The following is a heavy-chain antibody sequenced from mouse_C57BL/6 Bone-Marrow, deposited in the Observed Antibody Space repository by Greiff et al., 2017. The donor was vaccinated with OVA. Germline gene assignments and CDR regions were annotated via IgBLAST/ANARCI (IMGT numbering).Heavy chain of an antibody. Sequence: EVMVVESGGGLVKPGGSLKLSCAASGFTFSSYAMSWVRQTPEKRLEWVATISDCGSYTYYSDNVKGRFTISRDNAKNNLYLQMSHLKSEDTAMYYCASYSNVYAMDYWGQGTSVTVSS. D-gene: IGHD2-5*01. J-gene: IGHJ4*01. CDR1: GFTFSSYA. CDR3: ASYSNVYAMDY. CDR2: ISDCGSYT. V-gene: IGHV5-4*03.